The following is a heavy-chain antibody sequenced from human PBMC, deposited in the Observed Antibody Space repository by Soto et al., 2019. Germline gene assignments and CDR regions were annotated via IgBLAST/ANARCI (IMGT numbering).Heavy chain of an antibody. CDR1: VFTFSAYS. D-gene: IGHD3-10*01. CDR3: AREFRGDSFDY. V-gene: IGHV3-48*02. CDR2: INSYSSSI. J-gene: IGHJ4*02. Sequence: EVQLVESGGGSIQPGGSLRLSCAASVFTFSAYSMNWVRQAPGKGLEWVAYINSYSSSISYADSVKGRFTISRDNATNSLSLQMNSLRDDDTAVYYCAREFRGDSFDYWGQGTLVTVSS.